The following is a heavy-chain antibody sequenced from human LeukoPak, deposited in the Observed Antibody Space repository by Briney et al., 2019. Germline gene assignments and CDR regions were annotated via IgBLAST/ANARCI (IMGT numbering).Heavy chain of an antibody. CDR1: GFTFSDYY. CDR3: AKDLAQLVPNWFDP. D-gene: IGHD6-13*01. V-gene: IGHV3-11*01. J-gene: IGHJ5*02. Sequence: GGSLRLSCAASGFTFSDYYMSWIRHAPGKGLEWVSYISSSGSTIYYADSVKGRFTISRDNAKNSLYLQMNSLRAEDTAVYYCAKDLAQLVPNWFDPWGQGTLVTVSS. CDR2: ISSSGSTI.